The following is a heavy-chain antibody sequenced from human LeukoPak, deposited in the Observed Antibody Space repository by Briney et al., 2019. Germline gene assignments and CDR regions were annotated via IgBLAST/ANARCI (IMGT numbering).Heavy chain of an antibody. D-gene: IGHD3-9*01. J-gene: IGHJ6*02. V-gene: IGHV1-24*01. Sequence: ASVKVSCKVSGYTLTELSMHWVRQAPGKGLEWTGGFDPEDGETIYAQKFQGRVNMTEDTSTHPAYMELSSLRSEDTAVYYCATQYYDILPGKYYYGMVAWGQGTTVTVSS. CDR3: ATQYYDILPGKYYYGMVA. CDR2: FDPEDGET. CDR1: GYTLTELS.